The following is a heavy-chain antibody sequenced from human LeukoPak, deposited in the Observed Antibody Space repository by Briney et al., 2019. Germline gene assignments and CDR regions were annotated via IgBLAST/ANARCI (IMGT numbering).Heavy chain of an antibody. Sequence: PGGSLRLSCAASGFTFSSYAMHWVRQAPGKGLEWVAVISYDGSNKYYADSVKGRFTISRDNSKNTLYLQMNSLRPEDTAVYYCARDPSLRFLEWLFYYWGQGTLVTVSS. J-gene: IGHJ4*02. CDR2: ISYDGSNK. V-gene: IGHV3-30-3*01. CDR1: GFTFSSYA. D-gene: IGHD3-3*01. CDR3: ARDPSLRFLEWLFYY.